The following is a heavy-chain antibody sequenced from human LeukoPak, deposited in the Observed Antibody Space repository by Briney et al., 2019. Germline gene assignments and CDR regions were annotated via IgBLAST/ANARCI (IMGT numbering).Heavy chain of an antibody. J-gene: IGHJ4*02. CDR1: GYTFTSYG. V-gene: IGHV1-18*01. CDR3: ARDRNDYGDYAPVDY. D-gene: IGHD4-17*01. Sequence: GASVTVSCKASGYTFTSYGISWVRQAPGQGLEWMGWISAYNGNTNYAQKLQGRVTMTTDTSTSTAYMELRSLRSDDTAVYYCARDRNDYGDYAPVDYWGQGTLVTVSS. CDR2: ISAYNGNT.